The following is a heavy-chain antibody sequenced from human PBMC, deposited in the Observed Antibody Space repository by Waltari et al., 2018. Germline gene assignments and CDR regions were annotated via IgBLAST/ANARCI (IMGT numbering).Heavy chain of an antibody. J-gene: IGHJ1*01. CDR3: ATERVYNSPFEYFQH. Sequence: EVQLVQSGAEVKKPGATVKISCKVSGYTFTDYYMHWVQQAPGKGLEWMGLVDPEDGEQIDADKFQGRVTITADTSTDTAYMEPSSLRYEDTAVYYCATERVYNSPFEYFQHWGQGTLVTVSS. D-gene: IGHD6-13*01. CDR1: GYTFTDYY. CDR2: VDPEDGEQ. V-gene: IGHV1-69-2*01.